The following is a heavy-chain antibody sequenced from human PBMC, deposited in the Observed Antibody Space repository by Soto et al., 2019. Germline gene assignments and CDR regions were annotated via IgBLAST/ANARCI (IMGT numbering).Heavy chain of an antibody. V-gene: IGHV3-74*01. D-gene: IGHD6-13*01. CDR2: INSDGSST. CDR3: ARDPIAAARTHAFDI. J-gene: IGHJ3*02. Sequence: PGGSLRLSCAASGITFSDYYMSWIRQAPGKGLEWVSRINSDGSSTSYADSVKGRSTISRDNAKNTLYLQMNSLRAEDTAVYYCARDPIAAARTHAFDIWGQGTMVTVSS. CDR1: GITFSDYY.